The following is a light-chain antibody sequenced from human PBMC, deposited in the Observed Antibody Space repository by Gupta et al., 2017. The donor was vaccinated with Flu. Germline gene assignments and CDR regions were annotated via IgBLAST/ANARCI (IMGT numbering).Light chain of an antibody. V-gene: IGLV2-14*01. CDR1: SSDVGGYNY. Sequence: ITISCTGTSSDVGGYNYVSWYQQHPGKAPKLMIYEVSNRPSGVSNRFSGSKSGNTASLTISGLQTEDEADYFCSSYISSNTPWVFGGGTKLTVL. CDR2: EVS. CDR3: SSYISSNTPWV. J-gene: IGLJ3*02.